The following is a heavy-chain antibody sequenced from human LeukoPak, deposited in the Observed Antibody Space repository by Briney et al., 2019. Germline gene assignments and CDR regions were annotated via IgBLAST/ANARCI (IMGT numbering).Heavy chain of an antibody. J-gene: IGHJ6*03. CDR1: RGTVTSNTYF. Sequence: PSETLSLTYTLSRGTVTSNTYFWGWIRQPPGKGLEWIGSISYSGATYYNPSLKSRVSMSVHTSKNQFSLKLSSVTAADTAVYYCARDGFYYHYYMDVWGEGTTVTVSS. CDR3: ARDGFYYHYYMDV. D-gene: IGHD1-14*01. CDR2: ISYSGAT. V-gene: IGHV4-39*07.